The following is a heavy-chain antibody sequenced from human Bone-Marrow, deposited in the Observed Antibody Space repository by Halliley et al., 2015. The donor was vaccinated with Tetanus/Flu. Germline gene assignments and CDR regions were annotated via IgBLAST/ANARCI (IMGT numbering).Heavy chain of an antibody. CDR1: GCSISSGGYY. V-gene: IGHV4-30-4*01. CDR2: VYYSGTT. Sequence: TLSLTCAVSGCSISSGGYYWSWIRHPPGKGLEYIGYVYYSGTTYYNKSLKSRVSILVDTSKNQFSLKLRSVTAADTAVYYCARVRPTSYFFYALDVWGQGTTVIVSS. J-gene: IGHJ6*02. CDR3: ARVRPTSYFFYALDV.